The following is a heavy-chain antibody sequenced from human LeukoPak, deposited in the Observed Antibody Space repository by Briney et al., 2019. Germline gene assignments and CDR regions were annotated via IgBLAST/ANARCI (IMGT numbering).Heavy chain of an antibody. V-gene: IGHV4-39*01. CDR1: GGSISSSSYY. Sequence: SETLSLTCTVSGGSISSSSYYWGWIRQPPGKGLEWIGSIYYSGSTYYNPSLKSRVTISVDTSKNQFSLKLSSVTAADTAVYYCARAGDIAMAYPAYFDYWGQGTPVTVSS. J-gene: IGHJ4*02. CDR3: ARAGDIAMAYPAYFDY. D-gene: IGHD5-18*01. CDR2: IYYSGST.